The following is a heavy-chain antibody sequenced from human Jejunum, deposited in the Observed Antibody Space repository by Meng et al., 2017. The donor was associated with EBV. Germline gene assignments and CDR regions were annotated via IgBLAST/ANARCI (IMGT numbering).Heavy chain of an antibody. D-gene: IGHD1-26*01. CDR2: IYKGGPT. V-gene: IGHV4-61*01. CDR3: AYYLSGGGGVGS. CDR1: GDTSPSAINS. Sequence: REAGPGLVNPPEPLPLTATFSGDTSPSAINSWGGSRQPPGKGLEWLGYIYKGGPTNYIPSLRPRVPISLVTSKNQFSLKLSSVPAADTAMYYCAYYLSGGGGVGSWGQGTLVTVSS. J-gene: IGHJ4*02.